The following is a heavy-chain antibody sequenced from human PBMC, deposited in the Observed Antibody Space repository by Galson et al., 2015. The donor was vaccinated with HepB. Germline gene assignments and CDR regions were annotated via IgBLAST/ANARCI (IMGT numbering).Heavy chain of an antibody. CDR3: AKKDGGPDGSAYWDPAFDI. J-gene: IGHJ3*02. D-gene: IGHD3-22*01. CDR1: GFNFNIFA. CDR2: ISSGGDNT. V-gene: IGHV3-23*01. Sequence: SLRLSCAASGFNFNIFAMNWVRQAPGKGLEWVSSISSGGDNTYFADSVQGRFTISRDNSKNTLYLQMNSLRADDTAIYYCAKKDGGPDGSAYWDPAFDIWGQGTMVTVSS.